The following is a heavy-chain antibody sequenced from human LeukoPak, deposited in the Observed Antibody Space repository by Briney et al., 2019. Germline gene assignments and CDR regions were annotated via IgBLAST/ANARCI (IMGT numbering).Heavy chain of an antibody. CDR1: GGSFSGYY. J-gene: IGHJ6*03. Sequence: SETLSLTCAVYGGSFSGYYWSWIRQPPGKGLEWIGEINHSGSTNYNPSLKSRVTISVDTSKNQFSLKLSSVTAADTAVYYCARGYITMVRGVISTYYYYYMDVWGKGTTVTVS. D-gene: IGHD3-10*01. V-gene: IGHV4-34*01. CDR2: INHSGST. CDR3: ARGYITMVRGVISTYYYYYMDV.